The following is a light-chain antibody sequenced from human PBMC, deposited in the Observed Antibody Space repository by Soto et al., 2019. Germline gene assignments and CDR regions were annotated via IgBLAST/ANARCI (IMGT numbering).Light chain of an antibody. CDR2: DVD. CDR1: SSDIGGYNH. Sequence: QSVLTQPISVSGSPGQLITISCTGVSSDIGGYNHVSWYQQHPGKVPRLIIYDVDNRPLGVSNRFSGSQSGNTASLSISGLQAEDEADYYCCAYTARTTLSWVFGGGTKVTVL. J-gene: IGLJ3*02. V-gene: IGLV2-14*03. CDR3: CAYTARTTLSWV.